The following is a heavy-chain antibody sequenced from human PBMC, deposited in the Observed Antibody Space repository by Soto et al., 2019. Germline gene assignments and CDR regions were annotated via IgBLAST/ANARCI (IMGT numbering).Heavy chain of an antibody. Sequence: QVQLVQSGAEMKKPGASVRVSCKASGYTFTAYGITWVRQAPGQGLEYMGWISTHNGKTNYAQKVQGRVTLTTDKTASTAYMDLRALTSDDTAVYYRARGVAVAAVYYFDYWGQGTLVTVSS. V-gene: IGHV1-18*04. CDR1: GYTFTAYG. CDR2: ISTHNGKT. D-gene: IGHD6-19*01. J-gene: IGHJ4*02. CDR3: ARGVAVAAVYYFDY.